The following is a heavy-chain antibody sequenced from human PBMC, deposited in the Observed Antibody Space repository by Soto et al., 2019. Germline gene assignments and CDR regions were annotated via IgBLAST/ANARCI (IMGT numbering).Heavy chain of an antibody. J-gene: IGHJ6*02. CDR3: ARDLPVINRAAYYYYYGMDV. CDR1: GGSISSYY. Sequence: PSETLSLTCTVPGGSISSYYWSWIRQPAGKGLEWIGRIYTSGSTNYNPSLKSRVTMSVDTSKNQFSLKLSSVTAADTAVYYCARDLPVINRAAYYYYYGMDVWGQGTTVTVSS. CDR2: IYTSGST. V-gene: IGHV4-4*07. D-gene: IGHD3-10*01.